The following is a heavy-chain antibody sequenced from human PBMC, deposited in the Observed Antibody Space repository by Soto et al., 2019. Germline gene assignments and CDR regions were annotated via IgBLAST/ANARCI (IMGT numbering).Heavy chain of an antibody. J-gene: IGHJ3*01. D-gene: IGHD6-19*01. V-gene: IGHV1-3*01. Sequence: QVQLVQSGAEVKKPGASVKVSCKASGYTFTTCAIQWVRQAPGQRLEWLGWINAGNDNRKDSQKFQGRVTLTRDTSASMAYMELSSLRSEDTAVYYCARDPLTRGSYPFDAFDVWGQGTMVTVSS. CDR2: INAGNDNR. CDR1: GYTFTTCA. CDR3: ARDPLTRGSYPFDAFDV.